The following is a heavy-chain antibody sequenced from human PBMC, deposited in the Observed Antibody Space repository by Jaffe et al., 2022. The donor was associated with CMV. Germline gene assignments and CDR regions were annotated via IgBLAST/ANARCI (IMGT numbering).Heavy chain of an antibody. V-gene: IGHV1-2*02. J-gene: IGHJ6*02. CDR1: GYTFTGYY. D-gene: IGHD3-10*01. Sequence: QVQLVQSGAEVKKPGASVKVSCKASGYTFTGYYMHWVRQAPGQGLEWMGWINPNSGGTNYAQKFQGRVTMTRDTSISTAYMELSRLRSDDTAVYYCARGGGSGSYHRDYYYYYGMDVWGQGTTVTVSS. CDR2: INPNSGGT. CDR3: ARGGGSGSYHRDYYYYYGMDV.